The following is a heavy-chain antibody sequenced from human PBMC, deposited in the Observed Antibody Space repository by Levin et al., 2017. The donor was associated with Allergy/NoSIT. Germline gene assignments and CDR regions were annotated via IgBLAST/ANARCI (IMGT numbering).Heavy chain of an antibody. CDR2: IDPSDSYT. CDR1: GYSFTSYW. V-gene: IGHV5-10-1*01. CDR3: ARHKNGESRDSSSWYVENDY. D-gene: IGHD6-13*01. Sequence: GESLKISCKGSGYSFTSYWISWVRQMPGKGLEWMGRIDPSDSYTNYSPSFHGHVTISADKSISTAYLQWSSLQASDTAMYYCARHKNGESRDSSSWYVENDYWGQGTLVTVSS. J-gene: IGHJ4*02.